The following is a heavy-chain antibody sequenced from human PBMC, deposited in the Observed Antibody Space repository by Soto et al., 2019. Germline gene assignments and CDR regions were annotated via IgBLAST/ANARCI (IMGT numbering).Heavy chain of an antibody. D-gene: IGHD2-21*02. CDR3: ASCTVVTLQWAFDI. CDR1: GFTFSSYW. V-gene: IGHV3-7*03. J-gene: IGHJ3*02. Sequence: EVQLVESGGGLVQPGGSLRLSCAASGFTFSSYWMSWVRQAPGKGLEWVANIKQDGSEKYYVDSVKGRFTIFRDNAKNSLYLQMNSLRAEDTAVYYCASCTVVTLQWAFDIWGQGTMVTVSS. CDR2: IKQDGSEK.